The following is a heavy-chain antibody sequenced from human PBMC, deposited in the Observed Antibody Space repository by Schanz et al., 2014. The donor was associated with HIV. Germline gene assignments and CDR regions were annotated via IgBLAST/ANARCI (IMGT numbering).Heavy chain of an antibody. V-gene: IGHV1-8*01. Sequence: QVQLVQSGPEVKKPGASVKVSCKTSGYTFTSYDINWVRQAAGQGLEWMGWMNPNNDDTDYAQKFQGRVPMTRDPSTTTAYMELSSLRSEDPAVYYCARGRETVTTYFDFWGQGTLVTVSS. CDR1: GYTFTSYD. J-gene: IGHJ4*02. CDR3: ARGRETVTTYFDF. CDR2: MNPNNDDT. D-gene: IGHD4-17*01.